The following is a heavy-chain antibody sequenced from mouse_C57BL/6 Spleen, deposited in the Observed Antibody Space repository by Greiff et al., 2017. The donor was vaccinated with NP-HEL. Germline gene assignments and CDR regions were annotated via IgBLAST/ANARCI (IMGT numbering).Heavy chain of an antibody. CDR2: IYPGDGDT. D-gene: IGHD2-2*01. V-gene: IGHV1-82*01. J-gene: IGHJ3*01. CDR1: GYAFSSSW. CDR3: ARDAGYDGFAY. Sequence: QVQLQQSGPELVKPGASVKISCKASGYAFSSSWMNWVKQRPGKGLEWIGRIYPGDGDTNYNGKFKGKATLTADKSSSTAYMQLSSLTSEDSAVYFCARDAGYDGFAYWGQGTLVTVSA.